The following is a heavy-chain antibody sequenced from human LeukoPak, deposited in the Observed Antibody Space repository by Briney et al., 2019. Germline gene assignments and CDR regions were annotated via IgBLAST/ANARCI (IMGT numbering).Heavy chain of an antibody. CDR3: ARRQLSNYYYYGMDV. CDR1: GGSISSYY. J-gene: IGHJ6*02. Sequence: ETLSLTCTVSGGSISSYYWSWIRQPPGKGLEWIGYIYYSGSTNYYPSLKSRVTISVDTSKNQFSLKLSSVTAADTAVYYCARRQLSNYYYYGMDVWGQGTTVTVSS. D-gene: IGHD1-1*01. V-gene: IGHV4-59*08. CDR2: IYYSGST.